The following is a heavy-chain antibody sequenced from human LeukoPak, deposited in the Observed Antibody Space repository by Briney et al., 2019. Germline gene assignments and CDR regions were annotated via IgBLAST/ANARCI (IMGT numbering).Heavy chain of an antibody. Sequence: SGPALVKPTQTLTLTCTFSGFSLSTSGMCVSWIRQPPGKALEWLARIDWDDDKYYSTSLKTRLTISKDTSKNQVVLTMTNMDPVDTATYYCARVVYYYDSSGSIPAVDYWGQGTLVTVSS. V-gene: IGHV2-70*11. CDR2: IDWDDDK. J-gene: IGHJ4*02. CDR1: GFSLSTSGMC. D-gene: IGHD3-22*01. CDR3: ARVVYYYDSSGSIPAVDY.